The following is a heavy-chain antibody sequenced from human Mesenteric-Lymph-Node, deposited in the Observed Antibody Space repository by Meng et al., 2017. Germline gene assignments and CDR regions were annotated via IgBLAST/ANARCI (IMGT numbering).Heavy chain of an antibody. CDR1: GSSIRSGSYY. J-gene: IGHJ4*02. V-gene: IGHV4-61*02. CDR2: IYTSGST. D-gene: IGHD2-21*01. CDR3: ARGGGWDLRAGLAR. Sequence: SETLSLTCTVSGSSIRSGSYYWSWIRQAAGKGPEWIGRIYTSGSTSYNPSLESRVTVSVDTSKNQFSLRLTSVTAADTAVYYCARGGGWDLRAGLARWGQGTLVTVSS.